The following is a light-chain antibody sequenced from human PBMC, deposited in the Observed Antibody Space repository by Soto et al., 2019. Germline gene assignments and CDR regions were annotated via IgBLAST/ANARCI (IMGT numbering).Light chain of an antibody. CDR1: QSVSANY. J-gene: IGKJ2*01. CDR3: QQYGSSPQT. CDR2: AAS. V-gene: IGKV3-20*01. Sequence: EIVLTQSPGTLSLSPGERATLSCRASQSVSANYLAWYQQKPGQAPRLLIYAASSRATGIPDRFSGSGSGTDFTLTISRLEPDAFAVYYCQQYGSSPQTFGQGTKLEIK.